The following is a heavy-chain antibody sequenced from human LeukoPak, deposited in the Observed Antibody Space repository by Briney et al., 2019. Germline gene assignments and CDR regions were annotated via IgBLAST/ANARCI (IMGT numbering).Heavy chain of an antibody. CDR3: ARSPPAQARRGYYFDY. V-gene: IGHV3-7*01. J-gene: IGHJ4*02. CDR2: INQDGSER. Sequence: GGSLRLSCAASGFTFSNCWLSWVRQAPGKGLEWVANINQDGSERYFVDSVRGRFTISRDNAKNSLFLQMNSLRAEDTAVYYCARSPPAQARRGYYFDYWGQGTLVTVSS. CDR1: GFTFSNCW. D-gene: IGHD3-10*01.